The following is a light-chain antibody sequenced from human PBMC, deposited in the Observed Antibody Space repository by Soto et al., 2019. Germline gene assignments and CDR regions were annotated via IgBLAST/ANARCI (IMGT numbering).Light chain of an antibody. CDR2: EDD. Sequence: QSVLTQPPSVSAAPGQRVIISCSGSSSNIGNNYVSSYRQLPGTAPTLLICEDDNRPPAIADRFSCSKSGSSATLAITGIQIGDEDDYYCGTWDDSLSAAVFGGGTKVTVL. J-gene: IGLJ2*01. CDR1: SSNIGNNY. CDR3: GTWDDSLSAAV. V-gene: IGLV1-51*02.